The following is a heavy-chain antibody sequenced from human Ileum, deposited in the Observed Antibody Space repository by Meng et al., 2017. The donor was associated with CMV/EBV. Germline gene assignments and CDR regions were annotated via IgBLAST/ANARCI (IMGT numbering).Heavy chain of an antibody. CDR2: IEYHGRTE. J-gene: IGHJ6*02. Sequence: GESLKISCAASGFTFSTYGIHWVRQAPGKGLEWVSFIEYHGRTENYADSVEGRFTISRDNSWNRVYLQLNSVRHEDTTVYYCARRGGLDVWGQGTTVTVSS. CDR3: ARRGGLDV. V-gene: IGHV3-33*01. D-gene: IGHD3-16*01. CDR1: GFTFSTYG.